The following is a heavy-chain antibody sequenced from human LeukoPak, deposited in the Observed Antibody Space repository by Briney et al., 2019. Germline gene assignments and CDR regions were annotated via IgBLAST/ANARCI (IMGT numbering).Heavy chain of an antibody. CDR2: VSGSGVST. D-gene: IGHD3-10*01. CDR3: AKKQDGRGSYFDY. V-gene: IGHV3-23*01. J-gene: IGHJ4*02. Sequence: PSGSLSLSCAASGFTFSSYAMNWVRQAPRPGLELVSTVSGSGVSTFYADSVKGRSPISRDNSKNTLYVQVNSLRAEDTAVYYCAKKQDGRGSYFDYWGQGTLVTVSS. CDR1: GFTFSSYA.